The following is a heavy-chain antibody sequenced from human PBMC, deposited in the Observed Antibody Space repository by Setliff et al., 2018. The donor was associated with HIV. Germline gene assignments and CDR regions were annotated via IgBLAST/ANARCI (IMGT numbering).Heavy chain of an antibody. J-gene: IGHJ4*02. CDR3: ATVDGTRYLDY. D-gene: IGHD1-1*01. Sequence: SETLSLTCAVSGYSIRSGYYWGWIRQSPGKGLEWIGTMFRTGTSYYNPSLTSRVTISQDTSKNQFSLELTSVTAAGTAVYYCATVDGTRYLDYWGQGKLVTVSS. CDR2: MFRTGTS. CDR1: GYSIRSGYY. V-gene: IGHV4-38-2*01.